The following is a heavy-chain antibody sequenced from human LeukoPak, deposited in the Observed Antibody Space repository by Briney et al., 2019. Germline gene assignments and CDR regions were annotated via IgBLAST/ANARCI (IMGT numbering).Heavy chain of an antibody. CDR1: GGSISSGDYY. D-gene: IGHD1-1*01. CDR2: IHYSGST. V-gene: IGHV4-30-4*08. CDR3: ARGGTDVAYYYYYYMDV. J-gene: IGHJ6*03. Sequence: PSETLSLTCTVSGGSISSGDYYWSWIRQPPGKGLEWIGYIHYSGSTYYNPSLKSRVTISVDTSKNQFSLKLSSVTAADTAVYYCARGGTDVAYYYYYYMDVWGKGTTVTVSS.